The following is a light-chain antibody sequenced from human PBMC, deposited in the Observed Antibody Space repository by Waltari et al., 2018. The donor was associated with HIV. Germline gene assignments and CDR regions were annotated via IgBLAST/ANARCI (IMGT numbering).Light chain of an antibody. CDR1: FSNRGVGYD. CDR2: GNN. CDR3: QSYDHSLKVVV. Sequence: QSVMPPPAPASGDPGQRVTISSTGSFSNRGVGYDVHCYQTLPGTPPTLLILGNNNRPSGVPDRFSASKSGTSASLAISGLQAEDEADYYCQSYDHSLKVVVFGGGTKVTVL. V-gene: IGLV1-40*01. J-gene: IGLJ3*02.